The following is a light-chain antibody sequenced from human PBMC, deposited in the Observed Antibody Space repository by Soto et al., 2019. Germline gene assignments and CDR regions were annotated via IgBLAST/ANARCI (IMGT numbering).Light chain of an antibody. J-gene: IGLJ2*01. CDR3: AAWDDSLSGPV. V-gene: IGLV1-47*01. CDR1: SSNIGTNY. CDR2: RNN. Sequence: QSVLTQPPSASGTPGQRVTTSCSGSSSNIGTNYVHWYQLIPGTAPRLLIYRNNQRPSGVPDRFSASKSVTSASRAISGLRSEDEADYYCAAWDDSLSGPVFGGGTKLTVL.